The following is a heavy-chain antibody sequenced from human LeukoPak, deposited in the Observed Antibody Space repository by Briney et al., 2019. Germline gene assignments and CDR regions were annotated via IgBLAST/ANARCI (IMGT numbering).Heavy chain of an antibody. CDR2: INSDGSST. V-gene: IGHV3-74*01. CDR1: GFTFSSYW. D-gene: IGHD3-22*01. Sequence: GGSLRLSCAASGFTFSSYWMHWVRQAPGKGLVWVSRINSDGSSTTYADSVKGRFTISRDNAKNTLCLQMNSLRAEDTAVYYCAREPYNYDSSGYYSLHYFDYWGQGTLVTVSS. CDR3: AREPYNYDSSGYYSLHYFDY. J-gene: IGHJ4*02.